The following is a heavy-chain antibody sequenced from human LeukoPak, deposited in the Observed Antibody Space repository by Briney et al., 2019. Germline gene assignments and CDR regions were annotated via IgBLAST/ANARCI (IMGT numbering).Heavy chain of an antibody. V-gene: IGHV3-21*01. Sequence: PGRSLRLSCAASGFNFRSYSMNWVRQAPGKGLEWVSAIDPISTYIYYADSVKGRFTISRDNAENSLYLQMNSLRVEDTAVYCCARAPYVLVRNCRSSGLQADYWGQGTLVTVSS. D-gene: IGHD2-2*01. J-gene: IGHJ4*02. CDR3: ARAPYVLVRNCRSSGLQADY. CDR1: GFNFRSYS. CDR2: IDPISTYI.